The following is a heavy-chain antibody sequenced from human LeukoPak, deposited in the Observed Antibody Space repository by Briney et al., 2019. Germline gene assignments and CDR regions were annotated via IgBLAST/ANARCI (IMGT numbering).Heavy chain of an antibody. J-gene: IGHJ3*02. CDR3: ARENYDYSGDSFAFDI. CDR1: GFTFSTYW. V-gene: IGHV3-74*01. Sequence: GGSLRLSCAASGFTFSTYWMHWVRHAPGKGLVWVSRIRSDGSTTDYADSVKGRFIISRDKDKNTLYLQMNSLRAEDTAVYYCARENYDYSGDSFAFDIWGRGTVVTVSS. D-gene: IGHD4-23*01. CDR2: IRSDGSTT.